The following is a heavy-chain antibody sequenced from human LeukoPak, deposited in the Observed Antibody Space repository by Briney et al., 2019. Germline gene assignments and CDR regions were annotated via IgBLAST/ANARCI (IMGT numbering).Heavy chain of an antibody. D-gene: IGHD6-19*01. CDR2: FTGGEGIT. V-gene: IGHV3-23*01. Sequence: GGSLRLSCASSGFTFSTYAMSCVRQAPGKGLECASTFTGGEGITHYADSVKGRFTISRDNSKNTLYLQMNSLRVEDTAVYYCAKDMGRGWCYFDYWGQGTLVTVSS. J-gene: IGHJ4*02. CDR3: AKDMGRGWCYFDY. CDR1: GFTFSTYA.